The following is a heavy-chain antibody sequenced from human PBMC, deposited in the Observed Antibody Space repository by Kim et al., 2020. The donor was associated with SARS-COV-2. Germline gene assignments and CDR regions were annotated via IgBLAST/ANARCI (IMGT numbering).Heavy chain of an antibody. CDR3: ARSYYGSGNNWFDP. J-gene: IGHJ5*02. D-gene: IGHD3-10*01. Sequence: ASVKVSCKASGYTFTAYYMHWARQAPGQGLEWMGWINPNSGGTYYAQNFQGRVTLTRDTSISTAYMEVTRLRSDDTAVYYCARSYYGSGNNWFDPWGQGTLVTVSS. V-gene: IGHV1-2*02. CDR2: INPNSGGT. CDR1: GYTFTAYY.